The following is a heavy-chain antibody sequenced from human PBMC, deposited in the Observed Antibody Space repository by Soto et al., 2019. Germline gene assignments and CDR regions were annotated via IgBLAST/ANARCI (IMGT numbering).Heavy chain of an antibody. J-gene: IGHJ4*02. CDR3: VRGYDSSGYYQYYFDY. V-gene: IGHV1-46*01. CDR2: INPSGGST. Sequence: ASVKVSCKASGYTFTSYYMHWVRQAPGQGLEWMGIINPSGGSTSYAQKFQGRVTMTRDTSTSTVYMELSSLRSEDTAVYYCVRGYDSSGYYQYYFDYWGQGTLVTVSS. CDR1: GYTFTSYY. D-gene: IGHD3-22*01.